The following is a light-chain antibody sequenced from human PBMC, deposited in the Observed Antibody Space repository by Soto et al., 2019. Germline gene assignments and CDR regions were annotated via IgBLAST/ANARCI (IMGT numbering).Light chain of an antibody. J-gene: IGKJ1*01. CDR1: QTVSPS. CDR3: HQYNNWWT. CDR2: GAS. Sequence: ILLTQSPATLSVSPGESATLSRRASQTVSPSLAWYQQKPGRAPRHLIYGASTRASGVPARLSGSGSGTEFTLTISSMQSEDYAVYYCHQYNNWWTFGQGTKVDI. V-gene: IGKV3-15*01.